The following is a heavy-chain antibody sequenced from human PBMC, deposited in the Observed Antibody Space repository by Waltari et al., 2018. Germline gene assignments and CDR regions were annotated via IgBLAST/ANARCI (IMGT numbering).Heavy chain of an antibody. D-gene: IGHD3-9*01. J-gene: IGHJ5*02. CDR2: INSDGSST. CDR3: AREDDILTGYYP. CDR1: GFTFSTSW. V-gene: IGHV3-74*01. Sequence: EVQLVESGGGLVQPGGSLRLSCAASGFTFSTSWMTWVRQAPGKGLVWVSRINSDGSSTSYADSVKGRFTISRDNAKNTLYLQMNSLRAEDTAVYYCAREDDILTGYYPWGQGTLVTVSS.